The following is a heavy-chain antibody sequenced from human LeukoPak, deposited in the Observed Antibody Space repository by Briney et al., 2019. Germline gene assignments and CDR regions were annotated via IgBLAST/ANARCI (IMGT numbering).Heavy chain of an antibody. V-gene: IGHV3-30*18. D-gene: IGHD5-12*01. CDR1: GFTFSSYG. CDR3: AKGGQWLRGVYFDY. CDR2: ISYDGSNK. J-gene: IGHJ4*02. Sequence: PGGSLRLSCAASGFTFSSYGMHWVRQAPGKGLEWVAVISYDGSNKYYADSVKGRFTISRDNSKNTLYLQMNSLRAEDTAVYYCAKGGQWLRGVYFDYWGQGTLVTVSP.